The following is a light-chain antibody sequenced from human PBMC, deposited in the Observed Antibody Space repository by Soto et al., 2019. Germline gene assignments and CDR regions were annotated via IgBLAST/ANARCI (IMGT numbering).Light chain of an antibody. CDR2: GAS. V-gene: IGKV3-15*01. J-gene: IGKJ1*01. CDR3: QQYNTRPQT. CDR1: QTVGSN. Sequence: EVVLTQSPATLSVSPGERATLSCRASQTVGSNLAWYQHKPGQAPRLLISGASTRATGVPARFGGSGSGTEFALTITGLQSEDFTVYFCQQYNTRPQTFGQGTKVEMK.